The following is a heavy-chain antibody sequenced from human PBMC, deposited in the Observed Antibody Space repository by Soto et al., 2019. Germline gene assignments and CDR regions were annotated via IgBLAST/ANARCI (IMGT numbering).Heavy chain of an antibody. CDR3: ARTTAPNQAFDY. CDR2: IDWDDDK. V-gene: IGHV2-70*04. Sequence: ESGPTLVNPTQTLTLTCTFSGFSLSTSGMRVSWIRQPPGKALEWLARIDWDDDKFYSTSLKTRLTISKDTSKNQVVLTMTNMDPVDTATYYCARTTAPNQAFDYWGQGTLVTVSS. D-gene: IGHD2-2*01. CDR1: GFSLSTSGMR. J-gene: IGHJ4*02.